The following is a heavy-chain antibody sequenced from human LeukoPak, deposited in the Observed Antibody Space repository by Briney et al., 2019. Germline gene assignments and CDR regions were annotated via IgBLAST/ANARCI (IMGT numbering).Heavy chain of an antibody. D-gene: IGHD6-13*01. CDR2: IYHSGST. CDR1: GGSISSSNW. Sequence: PSGTLSLTCAVSGGSISSSNWWSWVRQPPGKGLEWIGEIYHSGSTNYNPSLKSRVTISVDKSKNQFSLKLSSVTAADTAVYYCASSGSIAAAGMLGYWGQGTLVTVSS. CDR3: ASSGSIAAAGMLGY. J-gene: IGHJ4*02. V-gene: IGHV4-4*02.